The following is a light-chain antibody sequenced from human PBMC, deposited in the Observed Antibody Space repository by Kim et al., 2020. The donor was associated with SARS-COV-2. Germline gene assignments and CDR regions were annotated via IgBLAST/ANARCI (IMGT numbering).Light chain of an antibody. V-gene: IGLV3-19*01. J-gene: IGLJ1*01. CDR1: SLRSYY. CDR2: GKN. CDR3: NSRDSSGNHYV. Sequence: SSELTQDPAVSVALGQTVRITCQGDSLRSYYASWYQQKPGQAPVLVIYGKNNRPSGIPDRFSGSSSGNIASLTITGDQAEDEADYYCNSRDSSGNHYVFG.